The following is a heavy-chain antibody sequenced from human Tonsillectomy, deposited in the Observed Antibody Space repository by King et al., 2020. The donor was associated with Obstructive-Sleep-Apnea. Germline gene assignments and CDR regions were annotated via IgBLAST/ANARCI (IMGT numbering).Heavy chain of an antibody. J-gene: IGHJ4*02. V-gene: IGHV2-5*02. Sequence: TLKESGPTLVKPTQTLTLTCTFSGVSLSNSGVGVAWLRHPPGKALEWLALIYWDDEKHYSPSLKSRLTITKDTPKNQVVLTMTNMDPVDTATYYCAHRRGGTYYFDSWGQGTLVTVSS. D-gene: IGHD1-26*01. CDR2: IYWDDEK. CDR1: GVSLSNSGVG. CDR3: AHRRGGTYYFDS.